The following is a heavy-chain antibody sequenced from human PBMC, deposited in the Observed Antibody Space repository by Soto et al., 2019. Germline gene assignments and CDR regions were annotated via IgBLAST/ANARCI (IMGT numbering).Heavy chain of an antibody. D-gene: IGHD3-9*01. V-gene: IGHV1-18*01. J-gene: IGHJ5*02. CDR1: GYTFTSYG. CDR2: ISAYNGNT. CDR3: AIGLPVHYDIFTGENRFDP. Sequence: ASVKVSCKASGYTFTSYGISWVRQAPGQGLEWKGWISAYNGNTNYAQKLQGRVTMTTDTATSTAYMELRSLRSDDTAVYYCAIGLPVHYDIFTGENRFDPWGKGTLVTVS.